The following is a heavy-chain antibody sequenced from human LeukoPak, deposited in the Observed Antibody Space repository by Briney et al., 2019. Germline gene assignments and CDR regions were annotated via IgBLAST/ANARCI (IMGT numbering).Heavy chain of an antibody. D-gene: IGHD3-3*01. CDR1: AFPLSSDW. CDR3: ARDFWVVIPPDPTKYYYGMDV. CDR2: IKQEGSKK. V-gene: IGHV3-7*01. Sequence: GGSLRLSCVASAFPLSSDWMASARHAPGKGLEWVANIKQEGSKKSYVDSVKGRFTISRDKAKNSLNPQKNSLRAEDTAVNYCARDFWVVIPPDPTKYYYGMDVWGQGTTVTVSS. J-gene: IGHJ6*02.